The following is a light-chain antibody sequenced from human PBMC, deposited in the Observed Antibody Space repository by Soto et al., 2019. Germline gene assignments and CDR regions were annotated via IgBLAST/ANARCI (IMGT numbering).Light chain of an antibody. V-gene: IGLV2-14*01. CDR2: DVS. CDR1: RSDVGGYNY. CDR3: SSYTGSSTVV. J-gene: IGLJ2*01. Sequence: QSALTQPASVSGSPGQSITISCTGTRSDVGGYNYVSWYQQHPGKAPKLMIYDVSNRPSGVSNRFSGSKSGNTASLIISGLQAEDEADYYCSSYTGSSTVVFGGGTQLTVL.